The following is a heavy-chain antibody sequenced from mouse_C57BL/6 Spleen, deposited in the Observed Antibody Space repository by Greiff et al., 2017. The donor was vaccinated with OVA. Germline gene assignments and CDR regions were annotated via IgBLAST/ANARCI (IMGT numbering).Heavy chain of an antibody. CDR1: GFTFSDYG. CDR3: AKNYYGSGYGYFDV. CDR2: ISSGSSTI. D-gene: IGHD1-1*01. J-gene: IGHJ1*03. V-gene: IGHV5-17*01. Sequence: EVKLQESGGGLVKPGGSLKLSCAASGFTFSDYGMHWVRQAPEKGLEWVAYISSGSSTIYYADTVKGRFTITRDNSNNTLCLQMTSLKSEDTAMYYGAKNYYGSGYGYFDVWGTGTTVTVSS.